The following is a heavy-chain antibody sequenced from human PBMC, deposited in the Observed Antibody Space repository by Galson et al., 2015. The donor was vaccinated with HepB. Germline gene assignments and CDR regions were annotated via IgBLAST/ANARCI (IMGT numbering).Heavy chain of an antibody. V-gene: IGHV3-21*01. D-gene: IGHD2-8*01. Sequence: SLRLSCAASGFTFSSYSMNWVRQAPGKGLEWVSSISSSSSYIYYTDSVKGRFTISRDNAKNSLYLQMNSLRAEDTAVYYCASIECTNGVCCPWGQGTLVTVSS. CDR3: ASIECTNGVCCP. J-gene: IGHJ5*02. CDR1: GFTFSSYS. CDR2: ISSSSSYI.